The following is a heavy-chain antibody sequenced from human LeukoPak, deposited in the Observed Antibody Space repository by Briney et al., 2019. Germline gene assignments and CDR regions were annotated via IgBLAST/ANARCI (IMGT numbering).Heavy chain of an antibody. V-gene: IGHV4-34*01. J-gene: IGHJ5*02. CDR1: SGSLSGYS. D-gene: IGHD6-19*01. CDR2: INHRGNI. Sequence: SETLSLTCAVYSGSLSGYSWSWIRQPPGKGLEWIGEINHRGNIICNPSLESRVTISLDSSKNQFSLRLTSMTAADTAVYYCARGQWLDNHWGQGTLVTVSS. CDR3: ARGQWLDNH.